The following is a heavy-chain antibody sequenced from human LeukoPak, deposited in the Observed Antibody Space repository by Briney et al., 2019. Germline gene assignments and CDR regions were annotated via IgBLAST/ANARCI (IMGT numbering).Heavy chain of an antibody. D-gene: IGHD3-22*01. V-gene: IGHV4-30-4*01. Sequence: PSETLSLTCTVSGGSISSGDYYWSWIRQPPGKGLEWIGYIYYSGSTYYNPSLKSRVTISVDTSKNQFSLKLSSVTAADTAVYYCAREVRLRDDSSGFTDYWGQGTLVTVSS. CDR2: IYYSGST. J-gene: IGHJ4*02. CDR1: GGSISSGDYY. CDR3: AREVRLRDDSSGFTDY.